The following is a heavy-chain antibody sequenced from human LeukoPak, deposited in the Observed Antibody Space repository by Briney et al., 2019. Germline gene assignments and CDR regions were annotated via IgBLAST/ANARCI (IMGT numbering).Heavy chain of an antibody. V-gene: IGHV3-23*01. Sequence: GGSLRLSCAASGFTFNSYAMSWVRQAPGKGLEWVSAIGGSGGSSYYADSVKGRFTISRDNAQNSLYLQMNSLRGEDTAVYYCATSGSYRFDYWGQGTLVTVSS. CDR3: ATSGSYRFDY. CDR2: IGGSGGSS. D-gene: IGHD1-26*01. J-gene: IGHJ4*02. CDR1: GFTFNSYA.